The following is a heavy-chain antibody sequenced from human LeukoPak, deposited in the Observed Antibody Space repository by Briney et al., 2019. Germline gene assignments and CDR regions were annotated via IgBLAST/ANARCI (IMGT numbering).Heavy chain of an antibody. J-gene: IGHJ4*02. D-gene: IGHD6-19*01. Sequence: GGSLRLSCAASGFPFHNYWMTWVRQAPGKGLEWVANINQDDNEKYYLDSVKGRFTISRDNAETSLFLQMNSLRTEDTAVYYCAKREAVAGMSDFDYWGQGTLVTVSS. V-gene: IGHV3-7*01. CDR2: INQDDNEK. CDR1: GFPFHNYW. CDR3: AKREAVAGMSDFDY.